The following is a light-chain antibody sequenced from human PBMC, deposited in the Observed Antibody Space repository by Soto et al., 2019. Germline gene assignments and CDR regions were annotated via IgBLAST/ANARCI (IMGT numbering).Light chain of an antibody. CDR1: QDISNY. CDR2: DAS. CDR3: QQYDNSLT. V-gene: IGKV1-33*01. J-gene: IGKJ4*02. Sequence: DIQMTQSPFSLSASVGDRVTITCQASQDISNYLNWYQQKPGKATKLLIYDASNLETGVPSRFSGSVSGTDFTFTIGSLQPADIATDYCQQYDNSLTFGGGTKVDIK.